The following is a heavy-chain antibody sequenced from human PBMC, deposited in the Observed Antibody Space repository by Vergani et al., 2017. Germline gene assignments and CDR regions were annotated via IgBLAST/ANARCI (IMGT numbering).Heavy chain of an antibody. D-gene: IGHD4-23*01. CDR2: IIPIFGTA. Sequence: QVQLVQSGAEVKKPGSSVKVSCKASGGTFSSYAISWVRQAPGQGLEWMGGIIPIFGTANYAQKFQGRVTITADESTSTAYMELSSLSAEDTAVYYCARVGTTVVTPSWAYFDYWGQGTLVTVSS. CDR3: ARVGTTVVTPSWAYFDY. J-gene: IGHJ4*02. CDR1: GGTFSSYA. V-gene: IGHV1-69*01.